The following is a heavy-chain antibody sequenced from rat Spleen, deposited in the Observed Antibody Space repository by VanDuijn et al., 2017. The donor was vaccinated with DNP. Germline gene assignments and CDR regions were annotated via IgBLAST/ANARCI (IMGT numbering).Heavy chain of an antibody. CDR2: ISTGGGST. D-gene: IGHD4-3*01. CDR1: GFTFSNYG. J-gene: IGHJ2*01. Sequence: EVQLVESGGGLVQPGRSLKLSCAASGFTFSNYGMAWVRQAPKKGLEWVATISTGGGSTYYRDSVKGRFTISRDNAKSTLYLQMDSLRSEDMATYYCIRWNSGHFDYWGQGVMVTVPS. CDR3: IRWNSGHFDY. V-gene: IGHV5S13*01.